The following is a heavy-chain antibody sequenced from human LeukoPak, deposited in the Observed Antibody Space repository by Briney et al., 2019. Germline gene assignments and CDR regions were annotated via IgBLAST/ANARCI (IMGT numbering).Heavy chain of an antibody. CDR1: GYRFTSYW. CDR2: IYPGDSDP. J-gene: IGHJ6*03. CDR3: ARHVIAARFYYYYMDV. D-gene: IGHD6-6*01. Sequence: GESLKISCKGSGYRFTSYWIGWARPMPGKGLGWMGIIYPGDSDPRYSPYFQGQVTISADKSISTAYLQWSSLKASDTAMYYCARHVIAARFYYYYMDVWGKGTTVTVSS. V-gene: IGHV5-51*01.